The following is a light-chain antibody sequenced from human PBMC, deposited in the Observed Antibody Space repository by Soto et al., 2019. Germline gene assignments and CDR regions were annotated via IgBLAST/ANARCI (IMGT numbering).Light chain of an antibody. V-gene: IGLV1-40*03. CDR1: SSNIGAGYD. CDR2: GNS. J-gene: IGLJ2*01. Sequence: QAVVTQPPSVSGAPGQRVTISCTGSSSNIGAGYDVKWYQQLPGTAPKLLIHGNSNRPSGVPDRFSGSKSGASASLAITGLQAEDEAEYYCQSYDSSLSAVVFGGGTKLTVL. CDR3: QSYDSSLSAVV.